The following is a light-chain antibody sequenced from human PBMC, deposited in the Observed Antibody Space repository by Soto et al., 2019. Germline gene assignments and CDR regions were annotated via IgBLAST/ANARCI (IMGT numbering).Light chain of an antibody. CDR3: GAWDSSLSGGV. Sequence: QSVLTQPPSVSAAPGQAVTISCSGRSSNIGDNDVSWYQQLPGTAPKLLIYENNKRPSGIPDRFSGSKSGTSATLGITGLKTGDEADYYCGAWDSSLSGGVFGGGTKVTVL. CDR2: ENN. J-gene: IGLJ2*01. CDR1: SSNIGDND. V-gene: IGLV1-51*02.